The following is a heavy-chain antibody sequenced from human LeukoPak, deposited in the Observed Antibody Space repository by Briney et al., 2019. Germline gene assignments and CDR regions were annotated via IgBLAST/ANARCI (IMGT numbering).Heavy chain of an antibody. D-gene: IGHD6-19*01. CDR3: ARAAVAGFDY. CDR1: GFTFSSYA. CDR2: INWNGGST. V-gene: IGHV3-20*04. Sequence: GGSLRLSCAASGFTFSSYAMSWVRQAPGKGLEWVSGINWNGGSTGYADSVKGRFTISRDNAKNSLYLQMNSLRAEDTALYYCARAAVAGFDYWGQGTLVTVSS. J-gene: IGHJ4*02.